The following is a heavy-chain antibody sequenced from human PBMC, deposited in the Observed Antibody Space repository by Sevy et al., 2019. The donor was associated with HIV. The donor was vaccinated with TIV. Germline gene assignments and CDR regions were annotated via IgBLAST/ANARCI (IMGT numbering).Heavy chain of an antibody. Sequence: SDTLSLTCTVSGGSISSYYWSWIRQPPGKGLEWIGYIYYSGSTNYNPSLKSRVTISVDTSKNQFSLKLSSVTAADTAVYYCARDRKGYCSSTSCSGGYNWFDPWGQGTLVTVSS. CDR1: GGSISSYY. J-gene: IGHJ5*02. V-gene: IGHV4-59*01. D-gene: IGHD2-2*01. CDR3: ARDRKGYCSSTSCSGGYNWFDP. CDR2: IYYSGST.